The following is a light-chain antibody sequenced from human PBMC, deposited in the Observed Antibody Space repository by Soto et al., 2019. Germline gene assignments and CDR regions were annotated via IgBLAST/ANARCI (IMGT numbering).Light chain of an antibody. V-gene: IGKV1-9*01. J-gene: IGKJ4*01. CDR3: QQLNSYPPALT. Sequence: DIQLTQSPSFLSASVGDRVTITCRASQGINNFLAWYQQKPGKAPKLLIHATSALQSGVPSRFSGSGTGTDFTLTISSLQPEDFATYYCQQLNSYPPALTFGGGTKVEIK. CDR1: QGINNF. CDR2: ATS.